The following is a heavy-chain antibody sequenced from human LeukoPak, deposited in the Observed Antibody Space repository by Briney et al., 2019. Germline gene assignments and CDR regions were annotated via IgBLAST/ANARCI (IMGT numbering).Heavy chain of an antibody. J-gene: IGHJ6*03. CDR2: IIPIFGTA. CDR1: GGTFSSYA. Sequence: SVKVSCKASGGTFSSYAISWVRQAPGQGLEWMGGIIPIFGTANYAQKFQGRVTITTDESTSTAYMELSSLRSEDTAVYYCARGVTIFGASYYHYYYYMDVWGKGTTVTVSS. CDR3: ARGVTIFGASYYHYYYYMDV. D-gene: IGHD3-3*01. V-gene: IGHV1-69*05.